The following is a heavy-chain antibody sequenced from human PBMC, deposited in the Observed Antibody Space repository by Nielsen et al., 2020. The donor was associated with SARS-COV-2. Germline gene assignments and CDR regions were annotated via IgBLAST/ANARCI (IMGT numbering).Heavy chain of an antibody. CDR3: ARDQLELPAGYYYYMDV. V-gene: IGHV3-48*02. Sequence: GSLRLSCAASGFTFSSYSMNWVRQAPGKGLEWVSYISSSSTIYYADSVKGRFTISRDNAKNSLYLQMNSLRDEDTAVYYCARDQLELPAGYYYYMDVWGKGTTVTVSS. J-gene: IGHJ6*03. CDR2: ISSSSTI. D-gene: IGHD1-7*01. CDR1: GFTFSSYS.